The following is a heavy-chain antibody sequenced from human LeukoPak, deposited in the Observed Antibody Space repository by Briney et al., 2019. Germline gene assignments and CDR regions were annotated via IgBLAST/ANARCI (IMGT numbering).Heavy chain of an antibody. D-gene: IGHD3-9*01. CDR2: IKQDGSEK. V-gene: IGHV3-7*01. J-gene: IGHJ6*04. CDR1: GFTFSSYW. Sequence: PGGSLRLSCAASGFTFSSYWMSWVRQAPGKGLEWVANIKQDGSEKYYVDSVKGRFTISRDNAKNSLYLQMNSLRAEDTAVYYCARDWGYYDILTGPDVWGKGTTVTASS. CDR3: ARDWGYYDILTGPDV.